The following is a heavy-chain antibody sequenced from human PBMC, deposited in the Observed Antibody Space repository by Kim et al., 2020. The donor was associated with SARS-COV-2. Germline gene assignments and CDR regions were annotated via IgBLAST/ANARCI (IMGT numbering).Heavy chain of an antibody. D-gene: IGHD6-19*01. J-gene: IGHJ4*02. Sequence: YYADSGKGRFTISRDNSKNTLYLQMNSLRAEDTAVYYCARDFTPSGSTDYWGQGTLVTVSS. CDR3: ARDFTPSGSTDY. V-gene: IGHV3-33*01.